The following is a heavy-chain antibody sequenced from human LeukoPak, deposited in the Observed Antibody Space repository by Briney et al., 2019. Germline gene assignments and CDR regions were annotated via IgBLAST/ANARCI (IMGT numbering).Heavy chain of an antibody. V-gene: IGHV1-2*02. Sequence: GASVKVSCKASGYTFTGYYMHWVRQAPGQGLEWMGWINPNSGGTNYAQKFQGRVTMTRDTSISTAYMVLSRLRSDDTAVYYCARVADCSSTSCYLGMMAFDIWGQGTMVTVSS. CDR3: ARVADCSSTSCYLGMMAFDI. CDR2: INPNSGGT. CDR1: GYTFTGYY. D-gene: IGHD2-2*01. J-gene: IGHJ3*02.